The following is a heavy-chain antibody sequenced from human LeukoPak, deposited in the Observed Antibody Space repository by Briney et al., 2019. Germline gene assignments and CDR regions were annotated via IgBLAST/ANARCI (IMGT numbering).Heavy chain of an antibody. Sequence: SQTLSLTCTVSGGSISSGSYYWSWIRQPAGKGLEWIGRIYTSGSTNYNPSLKSRVTISVDTSKNQFSLKLSSVTAADTAVYYCAREKGYYYDSSGYHPIDYWGQGTLVTVSS. CDR3: AREKGYYYDSSGYHPIDY. CDR2: IYTSGST. V-gene: IGHV4-61*02. J-gene: IGHJ4*02. D-gene: IGHD3-22*01. CDR1: GGSISSGSYY.